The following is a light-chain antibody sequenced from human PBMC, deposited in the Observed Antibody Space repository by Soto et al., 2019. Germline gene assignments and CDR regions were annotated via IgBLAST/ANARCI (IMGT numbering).Light chain of an antibody. CDR1: SSDVGSYNL. J-gene: IGLJ2*01. Sequence: QSALTQPASVSGSPGQSITISCTGTSSDVGSYNLVSWYQQHPGKAPKLMIYEGSKRPSGVSNRFSGSKSGNTASLTISGLQAEDEADDDCCSYAGSSTLVVFGGGTKLTVL. V-gene: IGLV2-23*03. CDR2: EGS. CDR3: CSYAGSSTLVV.